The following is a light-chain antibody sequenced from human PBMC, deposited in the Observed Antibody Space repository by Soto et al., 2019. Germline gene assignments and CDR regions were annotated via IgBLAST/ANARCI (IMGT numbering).Light chain of an antibody. Sequence: DIQMTQSPSSLAASVGERVTITCRASQSISTYLNWYQQKAGLAPKILSYAASSLQSGVPSRVSGSGSGADFTLTISSLKPEDFETYYCQQTYSTPPTFGQGTKVDI. CDR1: QSISTY. J-gene: IGKJ1*01. CDR2: AAS. CDR3: QQTYSTPPT. V-gene: IGKV1-39*01.